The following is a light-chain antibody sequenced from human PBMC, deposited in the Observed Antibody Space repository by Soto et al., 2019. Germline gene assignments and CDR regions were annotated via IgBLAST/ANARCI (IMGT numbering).Light chain of an antibody. J-gene: IGLJ2*01. V-gene: IGLV2-14*01. CDR1: SSDVGLYNY. Sequence: QSVLTQPASVSGSPGQSITISCTGTSSDVGLYNYVSWYQQHPGKAPKVMIYEVSNRPSGVPNRFSGSKSGNTASLTISGLQAEDEADYYCSSYTNRDTVLFGGGTKLTVL. CDR2: EVS. CDR3: SSYTNRDTVL.